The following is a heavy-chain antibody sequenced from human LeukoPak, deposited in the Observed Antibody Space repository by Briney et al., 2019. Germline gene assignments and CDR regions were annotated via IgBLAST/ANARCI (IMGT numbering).Heavy chain of an antibody. CDR2: INHSGST. CDR3: ATRYYDFWSGYYNFDY. J-gene: IGHJ4*02. Sequence: PSETLSLTCAVYGGSFSGYYWSWIRQPPGKGLEWIGEINHSGSTNYNPSLKSRVTISVDTSKNQSSLKLSSVTAADTAVYYCATRYYDFWSGYYNFDYWGQGTLVTVSS. CDR1: GGSFSGYY. V-gene: IGHV4-34*01. D-gene: IGHD3-3*01.